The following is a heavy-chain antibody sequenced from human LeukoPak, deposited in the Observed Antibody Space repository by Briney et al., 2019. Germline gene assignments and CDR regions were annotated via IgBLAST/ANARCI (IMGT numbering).Heavy chain of an antibody. CDR3: ARDPDYGDPY. J-gene: IGHJ4*02. Sequence: GGSLRLSCTVCGFILSDHYMSWFRHSPGRGLEWISWITSSGTTRDYADSVKGRFTISRDNAKNSVYLQMSNLRADYSAVYYSARDPDYGDPYWGQGTLVTVSS. D-gene: IGHD4-17*01. V-gene: IGHV3-11*01. CDR1: GFILSDHY. CDR2: ITSSGTTR.